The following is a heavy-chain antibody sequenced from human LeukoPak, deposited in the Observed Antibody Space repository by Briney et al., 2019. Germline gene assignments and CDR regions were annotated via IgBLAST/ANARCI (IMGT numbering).Heavy chain of an antibody. Sequence: ASVKVSCKASGYTFTSYGIIWVRQAPGQGPEWMGWISAYNGNTNYAQKLQGRVTMTTDTSTSTAYMELRSLRSDDTAVYYCARGGYSGYATNLFDYWGQGTLVTVSS. J-gene: IGHJ4*02. CDR3: ARGGYSGYATNLFDY. CDR2: ISAYNGNT. V-gene: IGHV1-18*01. D-gene: IGHD5-12*01. CDR1: GYTFTSYG.